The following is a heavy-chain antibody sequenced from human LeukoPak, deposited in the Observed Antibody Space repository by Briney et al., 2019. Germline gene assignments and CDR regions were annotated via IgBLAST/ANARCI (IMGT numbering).Heavy chain of an antibody. Sequence: SETLSLTCTVSGGSISSYYWSWIRQPPGKGLEWIEYIYYTGSTSYNPSLKSRVTISVDTSKNQSSLKLTSVTAADTAVYFCARSDWHAPDHWGQGTLGIVSS. CDR3: ARSDWHAPDH. V-gene: IGHV4-59*01. CDR1: GGSISSYY. J-gene: IGHJ4*02. CDR2: IYYTGST. D-gene: IGHD2-21*02.